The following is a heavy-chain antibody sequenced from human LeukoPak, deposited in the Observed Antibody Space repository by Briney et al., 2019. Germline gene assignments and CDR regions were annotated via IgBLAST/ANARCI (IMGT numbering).Heavy chain of an antibody. V-gene: IGHV1-69*01. CDR3: ARDQGYYYGSGSPLGAFDI. CDR1: GFTFSSYA. Sequence: GGSLRLSCAASGFTFSSYAISWVRQAPGQGLEWMGGIIPIFGTANYAQKFQGRVTITADESTSTAYMELSSLRSEDTAVYYCARDQGYYYGSGSPLGAFDIWGQGTMVTVSS. J-gene: IGHJ3*02. D-gene: IGHD3-10*01. CDR2: IIPIFGTA.